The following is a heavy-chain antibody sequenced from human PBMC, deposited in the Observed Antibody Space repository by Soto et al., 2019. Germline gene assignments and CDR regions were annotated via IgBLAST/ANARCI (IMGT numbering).Heavy chain of an antibody. CDR2: IYYSGNT. V-gene: IGHV4-31*03. CDR1: GGSISSGGYY. J-gene: IGHJ4*02. D-gene: IGHD2-15*01. Sequence: SEILSLTCTVSGGSISSGGYYWSWIRQHPGKGLEWIGYIYYSGNTYYDPSLKSRVTISVDTSKNQFSLKLSSVTAADTAVYYCARECGNSCYTDYWGQGTLVTVSS. CDR3: ARECGNSCYTDY.